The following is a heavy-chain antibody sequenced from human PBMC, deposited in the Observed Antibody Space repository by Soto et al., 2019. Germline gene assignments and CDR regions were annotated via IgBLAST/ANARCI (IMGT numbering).Heavy chain of an antibody. D-gene: IGHD4-4*01. CDR2: IYSGGST. Sequence: GGSLRLSCAASGFTVSSNYMSWVRQAPGKGLEWVSVIYSGGSTYYADSVKGRFTISRDNSKNTLYLQMNSLRAEDTAVYYCAREKLQEKSGSFDYWGQGTLVTVSS. CDR1: GFTVSSNY. CDR3: AREKLQEKSGSFDY. J-gene: IGHJ4*02. V-gene: IGHV3-66*01.